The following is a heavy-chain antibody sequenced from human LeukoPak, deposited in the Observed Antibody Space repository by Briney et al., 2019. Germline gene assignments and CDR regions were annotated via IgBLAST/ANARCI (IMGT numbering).Heavy chain of an antibody. D-gene: IGHD3-22*01. V-gene: IGHV3-9*01. J-gene: IGHJ4*02. CDR3: ARGRGYYNKNRYLEGAYYFDY. Sequence: PGGSLRLSCAGSGFIFNNYAMHWVRQPPGKGLGWVSGISWNSGSIDYADSVKGRFTISRDNSENTLYLQMNGLRTEDTAVYYCARGRGYYNKNRYLEGAYYFDYWGQGTLVTVSS. CDR2: ISWNSGSI. CDR1: GFIFNNYA.